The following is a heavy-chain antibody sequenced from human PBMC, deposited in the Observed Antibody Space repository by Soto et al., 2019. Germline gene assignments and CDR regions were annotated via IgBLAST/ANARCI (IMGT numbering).Heavy chain of an antibody. CDR1: GFTFSSYS. V-gene: IGHV3-21*01. CDR3: AREELGDAFDI. CDR2: ISSSSSYI. D-gene: IGHD7-27*01. J-gene: IGHJ3*02. Sequence: GGSLRLSCAASGFTFSSYSMNWVRQAPGKGLEWVSSISSSSSYIYYADSVKGRFTISRDNAKNSLYLQMNSLRAEDTAVYYCAREELGDAFDIWGQGTMVTVSS.